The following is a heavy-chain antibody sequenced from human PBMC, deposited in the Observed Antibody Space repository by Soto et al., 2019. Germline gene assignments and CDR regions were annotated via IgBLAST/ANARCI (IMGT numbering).Heavy chain of an antibody. Sequence: VQLVESGGGWVQPGRSLRLSCAASGFTFDDYARHWVRQAPGRGLEGVSGISWNSGSIGYADSVKGRFTISRDNAKNSLYLQMNSLRAEDTALYYCAKDTLSSGWWYFDLWGRGTLVTVSS. D-gene: IGHD6-19*01. V-gene: IGHV3-9*01. CDR2: ISWNSGSI. CDR1: GFTFDDYA. J-gene: IGHJ2*01. CDR3: AKDTLSSGWWYFDL.